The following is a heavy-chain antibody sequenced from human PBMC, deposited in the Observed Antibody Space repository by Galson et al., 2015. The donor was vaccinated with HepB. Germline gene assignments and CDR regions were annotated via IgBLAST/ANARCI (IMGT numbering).Heavy chain of an antibody. CDR2: ISYDGSNK. V-gene: IGHV3-30*18. CDR3: AKDREGEGMDV. D-gene: IGHD3-16*01. J-gene: IGHJ6*02. CDR1: GFTFSTYG. Sequence: SLRLSCAASGFTFSTYGMHWARQAPGKGLEWVAIISYDGSNKYYTDSVKGRFTISRDNSKNTVYLQMNSLRDEDTALYYCAKDREGEGMDVWGQGTTVTVSS.